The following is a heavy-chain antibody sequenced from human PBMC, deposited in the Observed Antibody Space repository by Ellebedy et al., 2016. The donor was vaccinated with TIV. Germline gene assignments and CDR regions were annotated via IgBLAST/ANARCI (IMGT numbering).Heavy chain of an antibody. V-gene: IGHV4-39*01. CDR2: ISYSGST. CDR1: GASISSYY. Sequence: SETLSLTXAVSGASISSYYWVWIRQPPGTRLEWIASISYSGSTYYNPSLKSRVTVSVDTSNNQFSLKLSSVTAADTAVYYCARQGDYGSGTNYVGEDYWGQGTLVTVSS. D-gene: IGHD3-10*01. J-gene: IGHJ4*02. CDR3: ARQGDYGSGTNYVGEDY.